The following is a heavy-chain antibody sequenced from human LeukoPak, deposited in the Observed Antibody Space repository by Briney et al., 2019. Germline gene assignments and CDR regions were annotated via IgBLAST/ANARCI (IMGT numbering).Heavy chain of an antibody. J-gene: IGHJ4*02. CDR1: GYTFTSYG. V-gene: IGHV1-18*01. D-gene: IGHD3-22*01. CDR3: ATGNSSGYYYLPQAKLY. Sequence: ASVKVSCKASGYTFTSYGISWVRQAPGQGLEWMGWISAYNGNTNYAQKLQGRVTMTTDTSTSTAYMELRSLRSDDTAVYYCATGNSSGYYYLPQAKLYWGQGTLVTVSS. CDR2: ISAYNGNT.